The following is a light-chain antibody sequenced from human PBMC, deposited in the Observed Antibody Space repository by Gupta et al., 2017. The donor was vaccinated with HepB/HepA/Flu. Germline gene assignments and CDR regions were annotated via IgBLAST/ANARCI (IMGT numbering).Light chain of an antibody. J-gene: IGLJ2*01. Sequence: QSVLTHPPSASGTPGQRVFISCSGSTSNIGNNYVFWYHQFPGTAPQLLIYRNDQRPSGVPDRFSASKSDTSASLAITGLRSEDEAYYYCSEWDDSLSRLVFGGGTKLSVL. CDR2: RND. CDR3: SEWDDSLSRLV. CDR1: TSNIGNNY. V-gene: IGLV1-47*01.